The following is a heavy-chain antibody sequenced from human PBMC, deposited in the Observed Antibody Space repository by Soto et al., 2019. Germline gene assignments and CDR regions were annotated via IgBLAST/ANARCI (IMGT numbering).Heavy chain of an antibody. D-gene: IGHD5-18*01. CDR1: GGSISSYY. J-gene: IGHJ4*02. CDR2: IYYSGST. CDR3: AREVPNTRYSFYDY. V-gene: IGHV4-59*01. Sequence: PSETLSLTCTVSGGSISSYYWSWIRQPPGKGLEWIGYIYYSGSTNYNPSLKSRVTISVDTSKNQFSLKLSSVTAADTAVYYCAREVPNTRYSFYDYWGQGTLVTVSS.